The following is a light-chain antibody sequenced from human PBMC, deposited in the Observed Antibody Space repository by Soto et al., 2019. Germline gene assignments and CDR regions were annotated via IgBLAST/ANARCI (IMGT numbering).Light chain of an antibody. CDR3: QQRYNWPPLT. J-gene: IGKJ4*01. CDR2: GVS. Sequence: FVLTQSPGTVSLSPGERATLSCGASHTVVNDFLAWYQQRPGQAPRLLLYGVSRRATGIPDRFSGSGSGTDFTLTISRLEPEDFAVYYCQQRYNWPPLTFGGGTTVEIK. V-gene: IGKV3D-20*02. CDR1: HTVVNDF.